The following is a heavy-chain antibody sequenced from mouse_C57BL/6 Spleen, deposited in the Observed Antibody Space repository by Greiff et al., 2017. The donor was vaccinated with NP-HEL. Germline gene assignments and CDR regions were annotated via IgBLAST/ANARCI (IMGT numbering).Heavy chain of an antibody. D-gene: IGHD2-4*01. Sequence: QVQLQQSGPELVKPGASVKISCKASGYAFRSSWMNWVKQRPGKGLEWIGRIYPGDGDTNYNGKFKGKATLTADKSSSTAYMQLSSLTSEDSAVYFCARKEDYYDFDYGGQGTTLTVSS. CDR1: GYAFRSSW. V-gene: IGHV1-82*01. CDR2: IYPGDGDT. CDR3: ARKEDYYDFDY. J-gene: IGHJ2*01.